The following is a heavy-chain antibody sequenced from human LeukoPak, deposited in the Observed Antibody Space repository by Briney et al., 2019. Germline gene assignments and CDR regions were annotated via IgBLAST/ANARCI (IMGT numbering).Heavy chain of an antibody. CDR1: GFTFSTYE. CDR3: SLLAVASPQDY. V-gene: IGHV3-48*03. J-gene: IGHJ4*02. Sequence: PGGPLRLSCAPSGFTFSTYEMHWARRAPGRGREWVSDISSGGTITYYADSVRGRFTTSRDNAKNLLYLQMHSLRAEDTAIYYCSLLAVASPQDYWGQGTLVTVSS. D-gene: IGHD6-19*01. CDR2: ISSGGTIT.